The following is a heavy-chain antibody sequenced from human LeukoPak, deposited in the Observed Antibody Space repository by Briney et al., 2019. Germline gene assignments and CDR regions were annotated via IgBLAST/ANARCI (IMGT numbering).Heavy chain of an antibody. CDR2: IYSGGST. CDR3: ARGRVAAAGIDY. J-gene: IGHJ4*02. CDR1: GFTFSDYY. D-gene: IGHD6-13*01. Sequence: GGSLRLSCATSGFTFSDYYMSWIRQAPGKGLEWVSVIYSGGSTYYADSVKGRFTISRDNSMNTLYLQMNSLRAEDTAVYYCARGRVAAAGIDYWGQGTLVTVSS. V-gene: IGHV3-53*01.